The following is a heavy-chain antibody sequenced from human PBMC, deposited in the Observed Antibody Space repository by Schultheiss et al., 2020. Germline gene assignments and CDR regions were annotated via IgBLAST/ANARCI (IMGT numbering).Heavy chain of an antibody. CDR3: ARVDTGYYYFDY. D-gene: IGHD5-12*01. CDR2: INTNTGDP. J-gene: IGHJ4*02. V-gene: IGHV7-4-1*02. Sequence: GESLKISCKASGYTFTNYAMNWVRQAPGQGLEWMGWINTNTGDPTYAQGFTGRFVFSLDTSVNTAYLQISSLETEDTAVFYCARVDTGYYYFDYWGQGSLVTVSS. CDR1: GYTFTNYA.